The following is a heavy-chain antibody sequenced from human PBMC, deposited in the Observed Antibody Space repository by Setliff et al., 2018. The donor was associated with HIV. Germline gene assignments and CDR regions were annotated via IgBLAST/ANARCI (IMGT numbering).Heavy chain of an antibody. CDR1: GYSISSGYY. CDR3: ARGVTSPFATGI. V-gene: IGHV4-38-2*02. Sequence: KPSETLSLTCSVSGYSISSGYYWGWIRQPPGKRLECLGSIYQSGSTNHNPSLKNRVTISVDTSKNQFSLRLSSVTSADTAVYYCARGVTSPFATGIWGHGTLVTVSS. J-gene: IGHJ4*01. D-gene: IGHD2-2*01. CDR2: IYQSGST.